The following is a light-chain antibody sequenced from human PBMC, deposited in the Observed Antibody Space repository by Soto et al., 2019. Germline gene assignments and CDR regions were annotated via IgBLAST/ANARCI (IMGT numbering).Light chain of an antibody. CDR3: SSYTSSNVI. CDR1: SGDVAGYNY. Sequence: QSVLTQPASVSGSPGQSISISCTGTSGDVAGYNYVSWYQQHPGKAPKLIIYDVTYRPSGVSNRFSGSKSGNTASLTISGLQAEDEADYYCSSYTSSNVIFGGGTKLTVL. CDR2: DVT. V-gene: IGLV2-14*01. J-gene: IGLJ2*01.